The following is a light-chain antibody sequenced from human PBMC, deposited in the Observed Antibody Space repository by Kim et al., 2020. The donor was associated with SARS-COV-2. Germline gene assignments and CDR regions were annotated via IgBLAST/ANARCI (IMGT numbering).Light chain of an antibody. J-gene: IGLJ3*02. CDR2: GDN. V-gene: IGLV1-40*01. CDR1: SSNIGAGYD. Sequence: QRVSLSCTGSSSNIGAGYDVHWYQQLPGTAPKLLVYGDNNRPSGVPDRFSGSKSGTSASLAITGLQAEDEADYYCQSSDSSLSGWVFGGGTQLTVL. CDR3: QSSDSSLSGWV.